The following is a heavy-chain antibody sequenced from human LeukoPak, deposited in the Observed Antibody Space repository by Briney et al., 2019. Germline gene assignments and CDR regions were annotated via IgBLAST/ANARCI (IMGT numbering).Heavy chain of an antibody. CDR1: GVTISSGDNY. Sequence: SETLSLTCTVSGVTISSGDNYWSWIRQPPGKGLEWIGYRYYCGRTYYNPSLKSRVTISVDTSKNQFSLKLSTVTAAVTAVYYCAGNNYGDSHFDYWGQGTLVTVS. CDR3: AGNNYGDSHFDY. V-gene: IGHV4-30-4*01. J-gene: IGHJ4*02. D-gene: IGHD4-17*01. CDR2: RYYCGRT.